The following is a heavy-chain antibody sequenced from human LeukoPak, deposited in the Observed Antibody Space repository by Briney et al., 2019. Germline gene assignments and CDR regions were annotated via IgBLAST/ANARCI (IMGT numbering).Heavy chain of an antibody. CDR2: ISGSAGST. J-gene: IGHJ6*02. D-gene: IGHD5/OR15-5a*01. CDR3: AKSKGYSYYGLDV. V-gene: IGHV3-23*01. CDR1: GFTLSSYA. Sequence: GGSLRLSCAASGFTLSSYAMTWVRQAPGKGLEWVSTISGSAGSTYYADSVKGRFTISRDNSKNTLYPQMNSLTAEDTAVYYCAKSKGYSYYGLDVWGQGTTVTVSS.